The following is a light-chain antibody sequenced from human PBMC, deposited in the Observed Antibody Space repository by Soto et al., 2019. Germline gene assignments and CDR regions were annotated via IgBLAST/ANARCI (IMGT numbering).Light chain of an antibody. J-gene: IGLJ2*01. CDR2: DAT. CDR1: TGAVTSGHY. CDR3: LLFYGAVGV. Sequence: QAVVTQEPSLTVSPGGTVTLTCGSTTGAVTSGHYPHWFQQKPGQAPRTLIYDATDKQSWTPARFSGSLLGGKAALTLSGAQPEDEADYYCLLFYGAVGVIGGVTKLTVL. V-gene: IGLV7-46*01.